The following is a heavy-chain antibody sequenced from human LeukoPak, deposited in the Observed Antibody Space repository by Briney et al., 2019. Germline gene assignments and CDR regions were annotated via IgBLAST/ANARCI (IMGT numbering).Heavy chain of an antibody. J-gene: IGHJ4*02. D-gene: IGHD2-2*01. CDR3: ARGEYCSSTSCLFFDY. Sequence: SETLSLTCTVSGGSVSSGSYYWSWIRQPPGKGLEWIGYIYYSGSTNYNPSLKSRVTISVDTSKNQFSLKLSSVTAADTAVYCCARGEYCSSTSCLFFDYWGQGTLVTVSS. CDR2: IYYSGST. V-gene: IGHV4-61*01. CDR1: GGSVSSGSYY.